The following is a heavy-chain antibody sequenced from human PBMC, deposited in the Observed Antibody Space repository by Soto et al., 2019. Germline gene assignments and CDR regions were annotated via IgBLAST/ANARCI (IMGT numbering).Heavy chain of an antibody. CDR1: GYTFTRYG. CDR3: ARYMPYNRSGYYFYYYYGMDV. Sequence: AAAFMVSCEACGYTFTRYGISWVRQAPGQGLGWMGWISAYNGNTSYAQKLQSRVTMTTDTSTSTAYNELRSLRSDDSAVYYCARYMPYNRSGYYFYYYYGMDVWGQGTTVTVSS. D-gene: IGHD3-22*01. CDR2: ISAYNGNT. J-gene: IGHJ6*02. V-gene: IGHV1-18*01.